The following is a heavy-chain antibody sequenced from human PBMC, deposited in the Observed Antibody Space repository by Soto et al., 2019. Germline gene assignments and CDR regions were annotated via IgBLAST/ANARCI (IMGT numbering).Heavy chain of an antibody. D-gene: IGHD3-16*01. J-gene: IGHJ4*02. Sequence: SETLSLTCTVSGGSISSSSYYWGWIRQPPGKGLEWIGSTYYSGSTYYNPSLKSRVTISVDTSKNQFSLKLSSVTAADTAVYYCARTPLMITFGGSFAYWRQGTLVTVSS. CDR3: ARTPLMITFGGSFAY. CDR2: TYYSGST. CDR1: GGSISSSSYY. V-gene: IGHV4-39*01.